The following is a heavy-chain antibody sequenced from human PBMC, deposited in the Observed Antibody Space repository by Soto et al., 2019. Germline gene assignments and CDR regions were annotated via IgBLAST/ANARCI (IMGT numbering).Heavy chain of an antibody. J-gene: IGHJ4*02. CDR2: IYTSGST. Sequence: SESLSLTSTVYGDSASDYSWSWNRQPAVKGLEWIGRIYTSGSTIPKPSRRGRVATSVDTSKNQFDLKRNSVTAADAAVYYCSRCGYSCGWYTAFDYWGQGTLVTVSS. V-gene: IGHV4-4*07. CDR3: SRCGYSCGWYTAFDY. D-gene: IGHD6-19*01. CDR1: GDSASDYS.